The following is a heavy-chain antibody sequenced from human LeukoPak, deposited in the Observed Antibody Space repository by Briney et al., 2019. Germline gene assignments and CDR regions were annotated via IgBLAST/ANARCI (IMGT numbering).Heavy chain of an antibody. D-gene: IGHD3-3*01. Sequence: PGGSLRLSCVASGLTFSKYSMNWVRQAPGKGLEWVSSISGNSAYIYYEDSVKGRFTTSRDNAKNSLYLQMNSLRAEDTAVYYCASDYDFWSGYYGFWGQGTLVTVSS. V-gene: IGHV3-21*01. CDR2: ISGNSAYI. CDR3: ASDYDFWSGYYGF. CDR1: GLTFSKYS. J-gene: IGHJ4*02.